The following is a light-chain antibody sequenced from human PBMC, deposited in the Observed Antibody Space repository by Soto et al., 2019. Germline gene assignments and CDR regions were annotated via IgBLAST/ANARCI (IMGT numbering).Light chain of an antibody. V-gene: IGKV3D-11*01. J-gene: IGKJ5*01. CDR3: QQRSNWPIT. CDR2: DAS. CDR1: QDINTY. Sequence: EIVLTQSPATLSLSPGERATLSCRASQDINTYLAWYQQKPGQAPRLLIYDASNRAKGIPARFSGSGPGTDFTLTISSLEPEDFAVYYCQQRSNWPITFGQGTRLENK.